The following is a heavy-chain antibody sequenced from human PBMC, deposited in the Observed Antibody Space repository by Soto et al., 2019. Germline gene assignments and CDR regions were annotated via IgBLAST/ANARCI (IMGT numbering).Heavy chain of an antibody. V-gene: IGHV1-18*01. D-gene: IGHD3-16*02. CDR1: GYTFTSYG. J-gene: IGHJ4*02. CDR2: ISAYNGNT. CDR3: ARAPIVEGMITFGGVIVISYYFDY. Sequence: QVQLVQSGAEVKKPGASVKVSCKASGYTFTSYGISWVRQAPGQGLEWMGWISAYNGNTNYAQKLQGRVTMTTDTSTSTAXXEXRXLRSDDTAVYYCARAPIVEGMITFGGVIVISYYFDYWGQGTLVTVSS.